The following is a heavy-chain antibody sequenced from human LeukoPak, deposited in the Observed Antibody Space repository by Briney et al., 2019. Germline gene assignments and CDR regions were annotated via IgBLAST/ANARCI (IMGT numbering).Heavy chain of an antibody. J-gene: IGHJ4*02. V-gene: IGHV3-53*01. Sequence: PGGSLRLSCAASGFTVSSNYMSWVRQAPGKGLEWVSVIYSGGSTYYADSVKGRFTISRDNSKNTLYLQMNSLRAEDTAVYYCARETFPDEYGSTFDYWGQGTLVTVSS. CDR3: ARETFPDEYGSTFDY. CDR1: GFTVSSNY. D-gene: IGHD3-10*01. CDR2: IYSGGST.